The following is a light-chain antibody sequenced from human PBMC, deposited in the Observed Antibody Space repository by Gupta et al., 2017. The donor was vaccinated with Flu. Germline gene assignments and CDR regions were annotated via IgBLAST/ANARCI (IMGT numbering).Light chain of an antibody. CDR2: EVT. V-gene: IGLV2-23*02. CDR1: NSDVGSYNL. J-gene: IGLJ2*01. Sequence: QPTLTQPPPVSGSPGQSFTISSTGTNSDVGSYNLVSWYQQHPGRAPKLIIYEVTKRPSGVSNRFSSSKSGTTASLTISGLQAEDEADYSCCSYTVTGGRLVFGGGTKLTVL. CDR3: CSYTVTGGRLV.